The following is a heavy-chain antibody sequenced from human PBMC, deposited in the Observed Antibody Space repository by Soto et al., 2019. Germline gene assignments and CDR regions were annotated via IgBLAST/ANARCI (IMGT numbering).Heavy chain of an antibody. J-gene: IGHJ3*02. CDR1: GGSISSYF. D-gene: IGHD1-26*01. Sequence: QVQLQESGPRLVKPSETLSLTCTVSGGSISSYFWSWIRQAPGEGLEWIGYIFYSGTTNYSPSLTSRVTMSLGKAKNQFTRNMPSVNAADTAVYYCARGRGGTYDAFDIWGQGTMVSVSS. CDR2: IFYSGTT. CDR3: ARGRGGTYDAFDI. V-gene: IGHV4-59*01.